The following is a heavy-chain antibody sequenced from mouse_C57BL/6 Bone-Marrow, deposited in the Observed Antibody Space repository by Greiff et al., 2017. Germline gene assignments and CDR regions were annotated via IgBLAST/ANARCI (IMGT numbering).Heavy chain of an antibody. CDR3: AILEFEGRGGDCYFDV. Sequence: QVQLTQSGPELVKPGASVKLSCKASGYTFTSYDINWVKQRPGQGLEWIGRIYPRDGSTKYNEKFKGKATLTVDTASSTAYMEHHSLTSEDSAVYFCAILEFEGRGGDCYFDVWGTGTTVTVSS. V-gene: IGHV1-85*01. D-gene: IGHD1-1*01. CDR2: IYPRDGST. J-gene: IGHJ1*03. CDR1: GYTFTSYD.